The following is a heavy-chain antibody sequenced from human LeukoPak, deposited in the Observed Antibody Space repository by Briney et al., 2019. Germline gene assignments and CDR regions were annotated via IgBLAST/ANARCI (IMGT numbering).Heavy chain of an antibody. CDR3: AELGITMIGGV. Sequence: GGSLRLSCAASGFSVSSNYMSWVRQAPGKGLEWVSYISSSGSTIYYADSVKGRFTISRDNAKNSLYLQMNSLRAEDTAVYYCAELGITMIGGVWGKGTTVTVSS. V-gene: IGHV3-11*04. J-gene: IGHJ6*04. CDR2: ISSSGSTI. D-gene: IGHD3-10*02. CDR1: GFSVSSNY.